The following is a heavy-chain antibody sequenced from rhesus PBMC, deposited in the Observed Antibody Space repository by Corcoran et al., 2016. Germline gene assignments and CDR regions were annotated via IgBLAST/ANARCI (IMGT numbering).Heavy chain of an antibody. Sequence: QVQLQESGPGLVKPSETLSLTCAVSGYSISSGYYWGWIRQPHGKGPEWSGRFYGSGGSNYLNPSLKSRVTLSVDTSKNQFSLKLSSVTAADTAVYYCARVGSSWSEWDTVGTEWYFDLWGPGTPITISS. CDR3: ARVGSSWSEWDTVGTEWYFDL. V-gene: IGHV4S14*01. CDR1: GYSISSGYY. D-gene: IGHD5-42*01. J-gene: IGHJ2*01. CDR2: FYGSGGSN.